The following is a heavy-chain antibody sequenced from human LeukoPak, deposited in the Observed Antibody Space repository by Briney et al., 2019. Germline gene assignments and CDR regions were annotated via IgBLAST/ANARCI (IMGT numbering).Heavy chain of an antibody. J-gene: IGHJ4*02. Sequence: SETLSLTCTVSDGSISSSSYYWGWIRQPPGKGLEWIGSIYYSGSTYYNPSLKSRVTISVDTSKNHFSLKVSSVTAADTAVYYCARRIIAAAAYFDYWGQGTLVTVSS. V-gene: IGHV4-39*02. CDR2: IYYSGST. CDR3: ARRIIAAAAYFDY. D-gene: IGHD6-13*01. CDR1: DGSISSSSYY.